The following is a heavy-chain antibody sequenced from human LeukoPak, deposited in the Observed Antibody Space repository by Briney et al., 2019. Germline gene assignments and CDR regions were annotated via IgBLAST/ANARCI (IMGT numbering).Heavy chain of an antibody. D-gene: IGHD4-23*01. CDR3: SRIKYGGNSGYHCDY. CDR2: IGDSGSGG. CDR1: GFNFKYFA. J-gene: IGHJ4*02. Sequence: PGGSLRLSCSASGFNFKYFAMSWIRQAPRKRLEWVSTIGDSGSGGSYADSVRGRFTISRDNSKNIVYLQMHSLRVDDSAVYYCSRIKYGGNSGYHCDYWGQGTLVTVSS. V-gene: IGHV3-23*01.